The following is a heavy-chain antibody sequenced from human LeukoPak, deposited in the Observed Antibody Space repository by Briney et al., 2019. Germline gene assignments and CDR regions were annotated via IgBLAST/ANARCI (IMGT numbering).Heavy chain of an antibody. CDR2: ISGSGDST. D-gene: IGHD2-15*01. J-gene: IGHJ4*02. CDR1: GFTFSSYA. Sequence: PGGSLRLSCAASGFTFSSYAMNWVRQAPGKGLEWVSAISGSGDSTYYADSVKGRITISRDNSKNTPYLQMNSLRAEDTAVYYCARTLVVVVAASRYYFDYWGQGTLVTVSS. CDR3: ARTLVVVVAASRYYFDY. V-gene: IGHV3-23*01.